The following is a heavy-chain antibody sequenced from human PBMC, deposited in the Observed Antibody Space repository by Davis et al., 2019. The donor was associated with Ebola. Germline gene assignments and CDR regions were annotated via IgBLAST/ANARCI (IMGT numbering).Heavy chain of an antibody. CDR2: IWYDGSKK. J-gene: IGHJ4*02. CDR3: VGGEGDY. V-gene: IGHV3-33*01. Sequence: GESLKISCAASGLIFSGYGMHWVRQAPGNGLAFLAIIWYDGSKKYYADSVKGRFTISRDNSKNTLYLQMNSLRVEDTAVYYCVGGEGDYWGQGTLVTVSS. CDR1: GLIFSGYG. D-gene: IGHD3-10*01.